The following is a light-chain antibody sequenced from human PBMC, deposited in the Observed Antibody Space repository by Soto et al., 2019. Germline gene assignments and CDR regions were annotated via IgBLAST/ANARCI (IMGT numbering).Light chain of an antibody. V-gene: IGKV3-20*01. CDR3: QQYATWT. J-gene: IGKJ1*01. CDR2: GAS. CDR1: QRFSSSY. Sequence: IVLTQSPSTLSLSPGERATISFMASQRFSSSYLAWYQQKPGQAPRLLIYGASSWATGIPDRCSGSGSGTDFPLTISRLEPEDFAVYYCQQYATWTFGQGTKVDIK.